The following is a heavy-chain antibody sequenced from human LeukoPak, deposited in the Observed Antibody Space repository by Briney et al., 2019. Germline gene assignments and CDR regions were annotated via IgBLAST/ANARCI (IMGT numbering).Heavy chain of an antibody. V-gene: IGHV3-23*01. CDR1: GFTFSSYA. D-gene: IGHD1-1*01. Sequence: GGSVRLSCAASGFTFSSYAMSWVRQAPGKGLEWVSGISGSGGSTYYADSVKGRFTISRDNSKNTLYLQMNNLRAEDTAVYYCPRGVRGTCFDYWGQGTLVTVSS. CDR3: PRGVRGTCFDY. J-gene: IGHJ4*02. CDR2: ISGSGGST.